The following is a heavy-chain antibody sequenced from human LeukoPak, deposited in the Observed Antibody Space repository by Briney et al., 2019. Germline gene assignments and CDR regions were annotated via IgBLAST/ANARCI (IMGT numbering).Heavy chain of an antibody. D-gene: IGHD1-1*01. CDR2: VSASGGST. CDR3: ATAKNWNCIDP. V-gene: IGHV3-23*01. CDR1: GFTFSSYG. J-gene: IGHJ5*02. Sequence: GGSLRLSCAASGFTFSSYGMSWVRQAPGKGMEWVSTVSASGGSTYYADSVKGRLTISRDNSKNTLYLQMNSLRADDTAVYYCATAKNWNCIDPWGQGTLVTVSS.